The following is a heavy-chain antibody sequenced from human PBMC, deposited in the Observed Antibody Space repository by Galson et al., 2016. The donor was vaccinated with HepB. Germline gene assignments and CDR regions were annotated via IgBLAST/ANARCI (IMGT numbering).Heavy chain of an antibody. CDR2: VYCSGNT. CDR3: ARGTGGKYYYGMDV. V-gene: IGHV3-53*01. J-gene: IGHJ6*02. Sequence: SLRLSCAAAGFTVSSTYMSWVGQAPGKGLEWVSLVYCSGNTYYAGSVKGRFTIPRDNSKSTLYLQMNSLRAEDTAVYYCARGTGGKYYYGMDVWGQGTTVTVPS. CDR1: GFTVSSTY. D-gene: IGHD2-8*02.